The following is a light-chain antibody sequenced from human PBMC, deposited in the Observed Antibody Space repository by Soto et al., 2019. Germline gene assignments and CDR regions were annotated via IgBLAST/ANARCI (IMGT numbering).Light chain of an antibody. J-gene: IGKJ4*01. CDR3: QQSYSAPLT. CDR2: AAS. V-gene: IGKV1-39*01. CDR1: QTISTY. Sequence: DIQMTQSPFSLSASVGDRVTITCRASQTISTYLIWYQQKPGKAPKLLIYAASALQSGVPSRFSGSGSGTDFTLTISSLQPEDFATYYCQQSYSAPLTVGGGTKVEIK.